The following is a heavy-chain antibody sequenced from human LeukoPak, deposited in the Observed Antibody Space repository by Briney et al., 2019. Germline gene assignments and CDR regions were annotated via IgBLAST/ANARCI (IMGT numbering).Heavy chain of an antibody. V-gene: IGHV3-33*08. Sequence: PGGSLRLSCAASGFTVSSHYMSWVRQAPGKGLEWVAVIWYDGSNKYYADSVKGRFTISRDNSKNTLYLQMNSLRAEDTAVYYCARDADSSGYYAYYFDYWGQGTLVTVSS. CDR1: GFTVSSHY. D-gene: IGHD3-22*01. J-gene: IGHJ4*02. CDR3: ARDADSSGYYAYYFDY. CDR2: IWYDGSNK.